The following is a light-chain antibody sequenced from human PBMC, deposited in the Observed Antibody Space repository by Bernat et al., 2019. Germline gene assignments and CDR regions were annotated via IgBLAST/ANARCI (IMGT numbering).Light chain of an antibody. CDR1: QSVSCY. V-gene: IGKV3-11*01. CDR3: QQRSNFPST. Sequence: EIVLTQSPATLSLSPGERATLSCRASQSVSCYLDWYQQKPGQAPRLLIYDAFNRATGIPARFSGSGSGTDFTRTISSLEPEDFAVYYCQQRSNFPSTFGPGTKVDI. J-gene: IGKJ3*01. CDR2: DAF.